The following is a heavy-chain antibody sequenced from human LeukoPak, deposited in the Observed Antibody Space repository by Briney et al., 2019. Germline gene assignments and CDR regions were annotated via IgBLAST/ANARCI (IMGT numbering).Heavy chain of an antibody. Sequence: PSETLSLTCTVSGGSISSSSYYWGWIRQPPGKGLEWIGSIYYSGSTYYNPSLKSRVTISVDTSKNQFSLKLSSVTAADTAVYYCARLTSGSYYYWGPGTLVTVSS. CDR2: IYYSGST. CDR3: ARLTSGSYYY. V-gene: IGHV4-39*01. CDR1: GGSISSSSYY. J-gene: IGHJ4*02. D-gene: IGHD1-26*01.